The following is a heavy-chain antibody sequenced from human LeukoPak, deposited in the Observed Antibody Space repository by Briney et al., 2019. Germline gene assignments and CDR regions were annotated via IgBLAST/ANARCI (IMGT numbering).Heavy chain of an antibody. CDR3: ARDLRYYGFWSGYYRSRDAFDI. J-gene: IGHJ3*02. D-gene: IGHD3-3*01. CDR1: GFTLSDYY. Sequence: KPGGSLRLSCAASGFTLSDYYMSWIRQAPGKGLEWVSYISSSGSTIYYADSVKGRFTISRDNAKNSLYLQMNSLRAEDTAVYYCARDLRYYGFWSGYYRSRDAFDIWGQGTMVTVSS. CDR2: ISSSGSTI. V-gene: IGHV3-11*04.